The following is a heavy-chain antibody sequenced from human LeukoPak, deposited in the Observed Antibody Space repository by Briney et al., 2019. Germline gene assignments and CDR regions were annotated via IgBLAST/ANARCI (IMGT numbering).Heavy chain of an antibody. V-gene: IGHV3-23*01. CDR2: ISGSGGST. Sequence: PGGTLRLSCAASGFTFSSYGMSWVRQAPGKGLEWVSAISGSGGSTYYADSVKDRFTISRDNSKNTLYLQMNSLRAEDTAVYYCAKKWSGDYDSSGVNDAFDIWGQGTMVTVSS. CDR1: GFTFSSYG. CDR3: AKKWSGDYDSSGVNDAFDI. D-gene: IGHD3-22*01. J-gene: IGHJ3*02.